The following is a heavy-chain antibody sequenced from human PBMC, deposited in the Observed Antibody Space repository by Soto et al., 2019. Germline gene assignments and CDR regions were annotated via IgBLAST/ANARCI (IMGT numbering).Heavy chain of an antibody. CDR3: ASSSITMIVVLIIYNDAFDI. V-gene: IGHV3-23*01. D-gene: IGHD3-22*01. J-gene: IGHJ3*02. CDR1: GFTFSSYA. CDR2: ISGSGGST. Sequence: GGSLRLSCAASGFTFSSYAVSWVRQAPGKGLECVSAISGSGGSTYYADSVKGRFTISRDNSKNTLYLQMNSLRAEDTAVYYCASSSITMIVVLIIYNDAFDIWGQGTMVTVSS.